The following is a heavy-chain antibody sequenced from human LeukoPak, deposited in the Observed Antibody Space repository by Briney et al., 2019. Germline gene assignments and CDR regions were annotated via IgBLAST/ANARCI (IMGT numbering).Heavy chain of an antibody. D-gene: IGHD3-16*01. J-gene: IGHJ3*02. Sequence: PGGSLRLSCAASGFSFSSFGMSWVRHTPGKGLEWVSGISGSGGSTYYADSVKGRFSISRDNSKNTLYLQINSLRAEDTAVYYCAKDLSIWGSYPYDAFDIWGQGTMVTVSS. V-gene: IGHV3-23*01. CDR1: GFSFSSFG. CDR3: AKDLSIWGSYPYDAFDI. CDR2: ISGSGGST.